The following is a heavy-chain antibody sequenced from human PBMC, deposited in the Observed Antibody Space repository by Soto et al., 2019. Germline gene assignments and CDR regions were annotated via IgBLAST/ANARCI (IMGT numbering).Heavy chain of an antibody. D-gene: IGHD2-2*01. CDR2: IWSDGSTE. J-gene: IGHJ5*02. CDR1: WITFDRYG. Sequence: GGSLRLSCAASWITFDRYGMHWVRQAPGKGLEWVAVIWSDGSTEYYADSVKGRFTISRDNSKNTMYLQMNSLRGEDTGVYYCARGRIPSAIFDWFDPWGQGTLVTVSS. CDR3: ARGRIPSAIFDWFDP. V-gene: IGHV3-33*01.